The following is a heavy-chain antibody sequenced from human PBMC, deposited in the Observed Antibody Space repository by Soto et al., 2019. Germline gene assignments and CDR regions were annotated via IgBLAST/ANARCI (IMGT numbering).Heavy chain of an antibody. CDR2: IYYSGST. V-gene: IGHV4-31*03. CDR1: GGSLSSGGYY. CDR3: ARGRDILLGYCSGGSCYEGGMDV. D-gene: IGHD2-15*01. J-gene: IGHJ6*02. Sequence: PSDTLSLTCPFSGGSLSSGGYYCIWLRQHPGKGLAWIGYIYYSGSTYYNPSLKSRVTISVDTSKNQFSLKLSSVTAADTAVYYCARGRDILLGYCSGGSCYEGGMDVWGQGPTVTVSS.